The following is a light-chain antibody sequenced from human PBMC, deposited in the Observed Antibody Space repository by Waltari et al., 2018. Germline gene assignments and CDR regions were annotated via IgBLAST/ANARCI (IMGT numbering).Light chain of an antibody. V-gene: IGKV3-11*01. CDR2: DAS. CDR1: QRVGTY. CDR3: QQRRNWPLT. J-gene: IGKJ4*01. Sequence: EIVLTQSPDILSFSPGERATLSCSASQRVGTYLAWYQQRPGQSPRLLIYDASYRATGIPARFSGSGSETDFTLTISSLQPEDFAVYYCQQRRNWPLTFGGGTRVQI.